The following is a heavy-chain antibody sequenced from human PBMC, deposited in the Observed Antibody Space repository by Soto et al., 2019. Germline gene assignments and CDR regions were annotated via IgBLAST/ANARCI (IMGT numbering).Heavy chain of an antibody. D-gene: IGHD3-9*01. CDR3: ARVLRYFDWLSDY. J-gene: IGHJ4*02. Sequence: GGSLRLSCAASGFTFSSYWMSWVRQAPGKGLEWVANIKQDGSEKCDVDSVKGRFTISRDNAKNSLYLQMNSLRAEDTAVYYCARVLRYFDWLSDYWGQGTLVTVSS. CDR2: IKQDGSEK. V-gene: IGHV3-7*01. CDR1: GFTFSSYW.